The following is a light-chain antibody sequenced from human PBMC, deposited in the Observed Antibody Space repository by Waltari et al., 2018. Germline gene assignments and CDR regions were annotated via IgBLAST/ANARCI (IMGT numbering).Light chain of an antibody. CDR3: QQYNNWPSLT. J-gene: IGKJ4*01. V-gene: IGKV3-15*01. Sequence: EIVMTQSPATLSVSPGERATLSCRAGQSVSTDLAWYQQKPGQAPRLLIYGASTRATDIPARFSGSGSGTEFTLTISSLQSEDSAVYYCQQYNNWPSLTFGGGTKVEIK. CDR2: GAS. CDR1: QSVSTD.